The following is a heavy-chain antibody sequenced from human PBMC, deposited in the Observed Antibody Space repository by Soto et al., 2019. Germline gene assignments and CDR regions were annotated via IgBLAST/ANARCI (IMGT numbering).Heavy chain of an antibody. V-gene: IGHV4-39*01. J-gene: IGHJ4*02. CDR2: VYYRGST. CDR3: ARLGYTVGWYHFDS. D-gene: IGHD6-19*01. Sequence: PSETLSLTCTVSGGSISSRNNYWGWVRQPPGKGLEWIGNVYYRGSTYYNPSLKSRLNISLDTSKNQFSLKLSSVSAADTAVYFCARLGYTVGWYHFDSWGQGNLVTVSS. CDR1: GGSISSRNNY.